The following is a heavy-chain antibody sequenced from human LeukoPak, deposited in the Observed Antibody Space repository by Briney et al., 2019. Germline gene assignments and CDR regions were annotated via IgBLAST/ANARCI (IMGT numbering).Heavy chain of an antibody. V-gene: IGHV4-61*09. CDR3: ARVAYTYYYYYMDV. D-gene: IGHD2-21*01. CDR1: GGSISSGSYY. Sequence: PSETPSLTCTVSGGSISSGSYYWSWIRQPAGKGLEWIGHIYTSGSTNYNPSLKSRVTISVDTSKNQFSLKLSSVTAADTAVYYCARVAYTYYYYYMDVWGKGTTVTVSS. CDR2: IYTSGST. J-gene: IGHJ6*03.